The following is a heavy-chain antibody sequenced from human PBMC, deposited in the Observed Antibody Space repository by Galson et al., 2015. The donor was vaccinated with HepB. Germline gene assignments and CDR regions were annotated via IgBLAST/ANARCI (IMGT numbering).Heavy chain of an antibody. CDR1: GYTLTSYH. V-gene: IGHV1-46*01. CDR2: INPSGVST. J-gene: IGHJ3*02. D-gene: IGHD1-20*01. Sequence: SVKVSCKASGYTLTSYHIHWVRQAPGQGLEWMGIINPSGVSTSYAQKFQGRVTMTRDTSTSTVYMELSSLRSEDTAVYYCARVGNWNDLDDAFDIWGQGTMVTVSS. CDR3: ARVGNWNDLDDAFDI.